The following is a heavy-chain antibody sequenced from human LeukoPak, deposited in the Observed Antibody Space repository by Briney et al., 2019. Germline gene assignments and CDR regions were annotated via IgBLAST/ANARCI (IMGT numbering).Heavy chain of an antibody. Sequence: SVTVSFKASGYTFTDYYMHWVRPAAGQGRAGMGWINPNSGGTKYAQRFQGRVTMTRDTSISTAYMELSSLTADDTAVYFCARETPLSGTTNYWFDPWGQGILVTVSS. V-gene: IGHV1-2*02. D-gene: IGHD1-20*01. CDR2: INPNSGGT. CDR1: GYTFTDYY. CDR3: ARETPLSGTTNYWFDP. J-gene: IGHJ5*02.